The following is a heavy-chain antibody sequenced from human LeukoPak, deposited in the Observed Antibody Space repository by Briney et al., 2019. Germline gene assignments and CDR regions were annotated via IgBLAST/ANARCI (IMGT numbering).Heavy chain of an antibody. CDR2: ISYDGTNK. D-gene: IGHD5-24*01. CDR1: GFTFSSYS. Sequence: PGGSLRLSCTASGFTFSSYSMHWVRQAPGKGLEWVAAISYDGTNKYSADSVRGRFTISRDNSKNTLYLQMNSLRAEDTAVYYCARGAGYNYPYYFDYWGQGTLVTVSS. J-gene: IGHJ4*02. V-gene: IGHV3-30*14. CDR3: ARGAGYNYPYYFDY.